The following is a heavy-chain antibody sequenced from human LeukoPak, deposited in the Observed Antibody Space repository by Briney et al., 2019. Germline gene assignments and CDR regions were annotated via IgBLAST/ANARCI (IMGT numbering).Heavy chain of an antibody. V-gene: IGHV3-7*03. CDR1: EFTFRRYW. Sequence: GGSLRLSCVVSEFTFRRYWMSWVRQAPGKGLEWVANIKEDGSEKYYVDSVKGRFTISRDNAISRDNAKNSLFLQMNSLRAEDTAVYYCASLLSGGFDIWGQGTVVTVSS. J-gene: IGHJ3*02. D-gene: IGHD2-2*01. CDR3: ASLLSGGFDI. CDR2: IKEDGSEK.